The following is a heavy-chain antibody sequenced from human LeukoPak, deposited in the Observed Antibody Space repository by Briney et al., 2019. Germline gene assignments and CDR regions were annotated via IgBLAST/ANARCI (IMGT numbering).Heavy chain of an antibody. CDR1: GYTFTGYY. CDR2: INPNSGGT. D-gene: IGHD3-10*01. J-gene: IGHJ4*02. Sequence: ASVKVSCTASGYTFTGYYMHWVRQAPGQGLEWMGWINPNSGGTNYAQKFQGWVTMTRDTSISTAYMELSRLRSDDTAVYYCARVPYGSGSYYRLVPAGPFDYWGQGTLVTVSS. V-gene: IGHV1-2*04. CDR3: ARVPYGSGSYYRLVPAGPFDY.